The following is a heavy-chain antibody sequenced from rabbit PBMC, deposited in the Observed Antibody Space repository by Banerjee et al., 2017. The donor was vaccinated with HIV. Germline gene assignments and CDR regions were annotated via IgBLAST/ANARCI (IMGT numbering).Heavy chain of an antibody. CDR3: ARSAYYGSGWGPTYFNL. CDR1: GFSFSSGYD. Sequence: QSLEESGGDLVKPGASLTLTCTASGFSFSSGYDMCWVRQAPGKGLEWIGCIVAGSSGSTYYASWAKGRFTISKTSSTTVTLQMTSLTAADTATYFCARSAYYGSGWGPTYFNLWGPGTLVTVS. J-gene: IGHJ4*01. CDR2: IVAGSSGST. D-gene: IGHD4-1*01. V-gene: IGHV1S40*01.